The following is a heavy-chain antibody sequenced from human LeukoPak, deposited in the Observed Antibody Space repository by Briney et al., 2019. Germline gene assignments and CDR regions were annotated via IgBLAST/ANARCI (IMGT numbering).Heavy chain of an antibody. D-gene: IGHD2-15*01. CDR2: IYPGDSDT. J-gene: IGHJ5*02. V-gene: IGHV5-51*01. CDR1: GYSFTNCW. Sequence: GESLKISCKVSGYSFTNCWIGWVRQMPGKGLEWMGIIYPGDSDTKYSPSFQGQVTISADKSISTTYLRWSSLTASDTAMYYCARHLVVAGENWFDPWGQGTLVTVSS. CDR3: ARHLVVAGENWFDP.